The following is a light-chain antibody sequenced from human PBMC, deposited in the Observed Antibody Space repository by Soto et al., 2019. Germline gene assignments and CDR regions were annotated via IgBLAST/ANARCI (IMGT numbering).Light chain of an antibody. CDR2: RNN. CDR3: AAWDDSLSGPV. J-gene: IGLJ3*02. CDR1: SSNIGSNY. Sequence: QSALTQPPSASGTPGQRVTISCSGSSSNIGSNYVYWYQQLPGTAPKLLIYRNNQRPSGVPDRFSGSKSGTSASLAINGLRSEDEADYYCAAWDDSLSGPVFGGGTKLTVL. V-gene: IGLV1-47*01.